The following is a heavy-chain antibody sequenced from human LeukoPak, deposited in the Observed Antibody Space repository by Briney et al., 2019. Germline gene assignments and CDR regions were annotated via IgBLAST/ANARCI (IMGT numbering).Heavy chain of an antibody. CDR3: AAAPYYYDSSGYHPE. Sequence: PSETLTLTCTVSGGSISSYYWSWMRQPPGKGLEWIGYIYYSGSTNYNPSLKSGVTISVDTSKNQFSLKLSSVTVADTAVYYCAAAPYYYDSSGYHPEWGQGTLVTVSS. V-gene: IGHV4-59*01. CDR2: IYYSGST. D-gene: IGHD3-22*01. J-gene: IGHJ4*02. CDR1: GGSISSYY.